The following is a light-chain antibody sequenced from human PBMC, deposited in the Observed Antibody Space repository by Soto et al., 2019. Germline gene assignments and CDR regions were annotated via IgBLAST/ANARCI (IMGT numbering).Light chain of an antibody. CDR2: GAS. V-gene: IGKV1-39*01. CDR3: QQTYSTPWT. Sequence: DIQMTQSPSSLYASMVDGFSMTCRASQSIGTDLNWYQQKPGKAPKLLIYGASTLQGGVPSRFSGSVSGTEFTLTISSLQPGDLATYFCQQTYSTPWTFGQGTKVDIK. CDR1: QSIGTD. J-gene: IGKJ1*01.